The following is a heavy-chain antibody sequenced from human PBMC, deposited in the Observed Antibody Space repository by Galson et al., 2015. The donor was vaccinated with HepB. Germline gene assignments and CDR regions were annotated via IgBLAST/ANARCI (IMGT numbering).Heavy chain of an antibody. V-gene: IGHV1-46*03. CDR2: INPSGGST. J-gene: IGHJ6*03. CDR1: GYTFTSYY. Sequence: SVKVSCKASGYTFTSYYMHWVRQAPGQGLEWLGVINPSGGSTTYAQKFQDRVTMTRDTSTSTVYMELSSLRSEDTAVYYCARGASGRSTAGYDMDVWGKGTTVTVSS. CDR3: ARGASGRSTAGYDMDV. D-gene: IGHD1-26*01.